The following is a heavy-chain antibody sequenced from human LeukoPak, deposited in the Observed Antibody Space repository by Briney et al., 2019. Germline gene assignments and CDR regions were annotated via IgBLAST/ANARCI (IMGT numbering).Heavy chain of an antibody. D-gene: IGHD4-11*01. CDR2: INPSSGDT. Sequence: ASVKVSCKPSGYTFTVYNLHWVRQAPGQGLEWMGRINPSSGDTNYAQKFQGRVTMTRDTSINTAYMELSRLKSDDTAVYYCARKNNNYYFDYWGQGTLVTVSS. CDR3: ARKNNNYYFDY. J-gene: IGHJ4*02. CDR1: GYTFTVYN. V-gene: IGHV1-2*06.